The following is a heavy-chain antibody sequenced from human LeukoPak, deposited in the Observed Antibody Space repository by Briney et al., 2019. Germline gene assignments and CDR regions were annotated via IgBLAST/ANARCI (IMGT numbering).Heavy chain of an antibody. CDR1: GGSFSGYY. V-gene: IGHV4-34*01. J-gene: IGHJ4*02. CDR3: ARDTAMAYYFDY. Sequence: SETLSLTCAVYGGSFSGYYWSWIRQPPGKGLEWIGEINHSGSTNYNPSLKSRVTISVDKSKNQFSLKLSSVTAADTAVYYCARDTAMAYYFDYWGQGTLVTVSS. CDR2: INHSGST. D-gene: IGHD5-18*01.